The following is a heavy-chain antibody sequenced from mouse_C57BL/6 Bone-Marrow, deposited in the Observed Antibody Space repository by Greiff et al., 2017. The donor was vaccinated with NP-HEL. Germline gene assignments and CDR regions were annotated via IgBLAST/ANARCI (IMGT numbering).Heavy chain of an antibody. D-gene: IGHD2-4*01. Sequence: QVQLQQPGAELVKPGASVKLSCKASGYTFTSYWMHWVKQRPGQGLEWIGMIHPNSGSTNYNEKFKSKATLTVDKSSSTAYMQLSSLTSEDSAVYYCARSGYDYDFFDYWGQGTTLTVSS. CDR3: ARSGYDYDFFDY. J-gene: IGHJ2*01. CDR2: IHPNSGST. V-gene: IGHV1-64*01. CDR1: GYTFTSYW.